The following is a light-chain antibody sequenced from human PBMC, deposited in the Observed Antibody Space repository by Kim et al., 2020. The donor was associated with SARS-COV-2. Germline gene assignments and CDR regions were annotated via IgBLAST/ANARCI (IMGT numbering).Light chain of an antibody. V-gene: IGLV1-44*01. J-gene: IGLJ3*02. CDR1: SSNIGSNI. Sequence: QSVLTQPPSASGTPGQRVTISCSGGSSNIGSNIVNWYQQLPGRAPKVLIYTDNQRPSGVPDRFSGSRSGTSASLAIIGLQSGDEADYYCAAWDDSLNGPVFGGGTQLTVL. CDR2: TDN. CDR3: AAWDDSLNGPV.